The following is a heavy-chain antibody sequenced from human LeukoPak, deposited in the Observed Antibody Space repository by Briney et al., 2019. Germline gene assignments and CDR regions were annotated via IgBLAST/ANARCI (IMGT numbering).Heavy chain of an antibody. CDR1: GFTVSSNY. Sequence: HPWGSLRLSCAASGFTVSSNYMSWVRQAPGKGLEWVSVIYSGGSTYYADYVKGRFTISRDNSNNSLFVQMNSLRVEDTAVYFCAKSRSGSANWALRIFDNWGQGTLVTVSS. J-gene: IGHJ4*02. CDR3: AKSRSGSANWALRIFDN. D-gene: IGHD1-1*01. CDR2: IYSGGST. V-gene: IGHV3-53*01.